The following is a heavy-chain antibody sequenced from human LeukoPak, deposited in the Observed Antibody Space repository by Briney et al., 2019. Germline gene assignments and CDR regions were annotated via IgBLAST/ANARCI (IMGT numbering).Heavy chain of an antibody. CDR2: IRSKANSYAT. D-gene: IGHD5-18*01. J-gene: IGHJ4*02. V-gene: IGHV3-73*01. CDR3: TENVDTDMVEFDY. CDR1: GFTFSGSA. Sequence: PGGSLRLSCAASGFTFSGSAMHWVRQASGKGLEWVGRIRSKANSYATAYAASVKGRFTISRDDSKNTAYLQMNSLKTEDTAVYYCTENVDTDMVEFDYWGQGTLVTVSS.